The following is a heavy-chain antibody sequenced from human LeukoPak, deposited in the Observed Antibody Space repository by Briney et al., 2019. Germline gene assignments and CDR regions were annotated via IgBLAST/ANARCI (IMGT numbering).Heavy chain of an antibody. CDR3: ARHSTVTTFVFVY. CDR2: IYYSGST. D-gene: IGHD4-17*01. Sequence: PSEALSLTCTVSGGSISSSSYYWGWIRQPPGKGLEWIGSIYYSGSTYYNPSLKSRVTISVDTSKNQFSLELSSVTAADTAVYYCARHSTVTTFVFVYWGQGTLVTVSS. V-gene: IGHV4-39*01. CDR1: GGSISSSSYY. J-gene: IGHJ4*02.